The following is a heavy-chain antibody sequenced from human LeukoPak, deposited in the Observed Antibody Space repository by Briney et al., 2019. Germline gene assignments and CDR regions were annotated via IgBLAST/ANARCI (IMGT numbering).Heavy chain of an antibody. D-gene: IGHD5-12*01. J-gene: IGHJ4*02. CDR2: IYHSGST. CDR3: ARRRGGYDFDC. CDR1: GDSFSNSLYY. Sequence: SETLSLTCTVAGDSFSNSLYYWAWIRQPPGTGLEWIGSIYHSGSTYYNPSLKSRVTISVDTSKNQFSLKLSSVTAADTAVYYCARRRGGYDFDCWGQGTLVTVSS. V-gene: IGHV4-39*07.